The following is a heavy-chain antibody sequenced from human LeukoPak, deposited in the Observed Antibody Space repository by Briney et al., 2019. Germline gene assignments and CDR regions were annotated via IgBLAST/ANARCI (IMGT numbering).Heavy chain of an antibody. J-gene: IGHJ4*02. CDR2: IIPILGIA. Sequence: SVKASCKASGGTFSSYAISWVRQAPGQGLEWMGRIIPILGIANYAQKFQGRVTITADKSTSTAYMELSSLRSEDTAVYYCARDREVVPAAFDYWGQGTLVTVSS. V-gene: IGHV1-69*04. CDR3: ARDREVVPAAFDY. CDR1: GGTFSSYA. D-gene: IGHD2-2*01.